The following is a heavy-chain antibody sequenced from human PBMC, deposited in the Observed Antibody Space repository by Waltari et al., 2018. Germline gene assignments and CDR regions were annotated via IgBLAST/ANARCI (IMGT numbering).Heavy chain of an antibody. CDR3: ARDRGRGLYLDS. CDR2: IHLRGRT. Sequence: QLQLQESGPGLVKPSGTLSLPCTVSGDAVSSNYWWSWVRQAPEKGLEWIGQIHLRGRTNYNPSLGSRVAISLDTSNNQFSLKVTSTTAADTAVYYCARDRGRGLYLDSWGQGTLVTVSP. CDR1: GDAVSSNYW. V-gene: IGHV4-4*02. D-gene: IGHD2-15*01. J-gene: IGHJ4*02.